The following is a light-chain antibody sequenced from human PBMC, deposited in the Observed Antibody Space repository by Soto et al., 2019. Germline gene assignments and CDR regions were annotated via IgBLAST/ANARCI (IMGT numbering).Light chain of an antibody. CDR2: GAS. CDR1: QSVSSSY. CDR3: QHYNSYSEA. Sequence: EILLAQSPGTLSLSPGERATPSCRASQSVSSSYLAWYQQKPGQAPRLLIYGASSRATGIPDRFSGSGSGTEFTLTISSLQPDDFATYYCQHYNSYSEAFGQGTKVDIK. V-gene: IGKV3-20*01. J-gene: IGKJ1*01.